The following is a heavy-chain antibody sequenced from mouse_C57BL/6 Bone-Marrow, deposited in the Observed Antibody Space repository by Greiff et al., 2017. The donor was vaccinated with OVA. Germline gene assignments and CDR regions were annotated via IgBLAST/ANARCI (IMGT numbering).Heavy chain of an antibody. CDR2: ISDGGSYT. Sequence: DVQLVESGGGLVKPGGSLKLSCAASGFTFSSYAMSWVRQTPEKRLEWVATISDGGSYTYYPDNVKGRFTISRDNAKNNLYLQMSHLKSEDTAMYYCARRIYYYAMDYWGQGTSVTVSS. CDR3: ARRIYYYAMDY. J-gene: IGHJ4*01. V-gene: IGHV5-4*03. CDR1: GFTFSSYA.